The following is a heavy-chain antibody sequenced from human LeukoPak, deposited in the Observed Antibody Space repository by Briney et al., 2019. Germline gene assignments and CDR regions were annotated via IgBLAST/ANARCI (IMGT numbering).Heavy chain of an antibody. CDR2: ISGSGGRT. CDR3: AKGDSSGFLDAFDI. Sequence: PGGSLRLSCAASGFTFSSYVMSGVRQAPRKGLEWVSGISGSGGRTYYADSVKGRVTISRDNSKNTLYLQMSSLRAEDTALYYCAKGDSSGFLDAFDIWGQGTMVTVSS. V-gene: IGHV3-23*01. CDR1: GFTFSSYV. J-gene: IGHJ3*02. D-gene: IGHD3-22*01.